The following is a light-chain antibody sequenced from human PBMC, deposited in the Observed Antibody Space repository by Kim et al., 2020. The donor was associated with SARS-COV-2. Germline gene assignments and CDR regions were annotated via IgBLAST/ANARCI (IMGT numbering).Light chain of an antibody. Sequence: SSSLPPPPSLSVAPGTTAIITCGGNNIGTKSVHWYQQKPGQAPLLVIFYDSERPSGTPERFSGSNSGNTATLTISGVEAGDEADYFCQLWDSSSDKWIFGGGTQLTVL. CDR3: QLWDSSSDKWI. J-gene: IGLJ2*01. CDR2: YDS. V-gene: IGLV3-21*01. CDR1: NIGTKS.